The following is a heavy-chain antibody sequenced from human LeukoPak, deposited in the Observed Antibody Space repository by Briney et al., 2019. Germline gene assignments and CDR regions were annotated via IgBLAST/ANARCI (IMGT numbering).Heavy chain of an antibody. J-gene: IGHJ4*02. Sequence: SETLSLTCSVSGGSISSYYWSWIPQPPGKGLEWIGYLYNTGSTNYNPSLKSRITISADTSKNQLSLRLESVTAADTAVYYCAGSATGTHAEIGYWGQGTLVTVSS. V-gene: IGHV4-59*01. D-gene: IGHD1-1*01. CDR1: GGSISSYY. CDR3: AGSATGTHAEIGY. CDR2: LYNTGST.